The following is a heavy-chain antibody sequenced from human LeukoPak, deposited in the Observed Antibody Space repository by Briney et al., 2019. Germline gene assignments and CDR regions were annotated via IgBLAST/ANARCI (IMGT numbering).Heavy chain of an antibody. Sequence: PGGSLRLSCAASGFTVSNNYMSWVRQAPGKGLEWVSAIYSGGSTYYADSAKGRFTISRDNSKNTLYLQMNSLRAEDTAVYYCARGPTYSSSWSSQHWGQGTLVTVSS. D-gene: IGHD6-13*01. CDR1: GFTVSNNY. V-gene: IGHV3-53*01. J-gene: IGHJ1*01. CDR3: ARGPTYSSSWSSQH. CDR2: IYSGGST.